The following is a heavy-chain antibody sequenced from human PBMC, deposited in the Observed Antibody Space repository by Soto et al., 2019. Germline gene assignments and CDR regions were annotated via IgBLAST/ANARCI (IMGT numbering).Heavy chain of an antibody. CDR3: ARDRVVVVAAASCDY. CDR1: GFTFTSSA. Sequence: ASVKVSCKASGFTFTSSAMQWVRQARGQGLEWIGWISVGSGNTNYAQKLQGRVTMTTDTSTSTAYMELRSLRSDDTAVYYCARDRVVVVAAASCDYWGQGTLVTVSS. V-gene: IGHV1-18*01. CDR2: ISVGSGNT. D-gene: IGHD2-15*01. J-gene: IGHJ4*02.